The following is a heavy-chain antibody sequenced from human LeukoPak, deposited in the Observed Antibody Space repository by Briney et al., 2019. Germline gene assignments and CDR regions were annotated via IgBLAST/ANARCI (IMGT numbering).Heavy chain of an antibody. V-gene: IGHV4-39*07. CDR3: ARDRSSSWYKDFDY. CDR1: NGSISSSRYF. J-gene: IGHJ4*02. D-gene: IGHD6-13*01. Sequence: SETLSLTCSVSNGSISSSRYFWGWIRQPPGKGLEWIGSIDYSGSTYYNPSLKSRVTIPVDTSKNHFSLGLSSVTAAGTAVYYCARDRSSSWYKDFDYWGQGTLVTVSS. CDR2: IDYSGST.